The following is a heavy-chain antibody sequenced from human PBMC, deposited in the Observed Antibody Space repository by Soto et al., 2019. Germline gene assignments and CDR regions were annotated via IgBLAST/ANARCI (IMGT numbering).Heavy chain of an antibody. J-gene: IGHJ3*02. CDR1: GFTFSSYW. V-gene: IGHV3-74*01. Sequence: GGSLRLSCAASGFTFSSYWMHWVRQAPGKGLVWVSRINSDGSSTSYADSVKGRFTISRDNAKNTLYLQMNSLRAEDTAVYYCARVGVAAYYDFWSGYLLHPSDAFDIWGQGTMVTVSS. D-gene: IGHD3-3*01. CDR3: ARVGVAAYYDFWSGYLLHPSDAFDI. CDR2: INSDGSST.